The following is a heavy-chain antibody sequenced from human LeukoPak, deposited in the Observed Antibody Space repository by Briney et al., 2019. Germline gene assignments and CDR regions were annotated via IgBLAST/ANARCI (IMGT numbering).Heavy chain of an antibody. CDR1: GYTFTGYY. CDR2: INPNSGGT. V-gene: IGHV1-2*02. D-gene: IGHD6-19*01. CDR3: ARVALLQWLALDFDY. J-gene: IGHJ4*02. Sequence: ASVKVSCKASGYTFTGYYMHWVRQAPGQGLEWMGWINPNSGGTNYAQKFQGRVTMTRDTSISTAYMELSRLRSDDTAVYYCARVALLQWLALDFDYWGQGTLVTVSS.